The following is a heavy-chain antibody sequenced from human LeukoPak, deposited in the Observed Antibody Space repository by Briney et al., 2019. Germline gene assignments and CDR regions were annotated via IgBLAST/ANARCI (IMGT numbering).Heavy chain of an antibody. Sequence: GGSLRLSCAASGINFDDYGMSWVRQAPGMGLEWVSGINWNGGSRGYADSVKGRFTISRDNAKNSLYLQMNSLRAEDTALYYCARGYYYDSSGYSFFDYWGQGTLVTVSS. CDR3: ARGYYYDSSGYSFFDY. CDR2: INWNGGSR. CDR1: GINFDDYG. J-gene: IGHJ4*02. V-gene: IGHV3-20*04. D-gene: IGHD3-22*01.